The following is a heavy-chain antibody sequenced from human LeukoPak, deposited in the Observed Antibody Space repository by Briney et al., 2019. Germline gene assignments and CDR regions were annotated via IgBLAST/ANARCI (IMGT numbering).Heavy chain of an antibody. V-gene: IGHV3-23*01. CDR3: AKETYDSSGYAGDY. CDR2: ISGSGGST. J-gene: IGHJ4*02. Sequence: GGSLRLSCAASGFTFSSYAMSWVRQAPGKGLEWVSAISGSGGSTYYADSVKGRFTISRDSSKNTLYLQMNSLRAEDTAVYYCAKETYDSSGYAGDYWGQGTLVTVSS. D-gene: IGHD3-22*01. CDR1: GFTFSSYA.